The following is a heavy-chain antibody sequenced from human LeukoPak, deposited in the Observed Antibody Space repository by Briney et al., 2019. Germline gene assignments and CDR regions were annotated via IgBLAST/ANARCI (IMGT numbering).Heavy chain of an antibody. CDR2: IYYSGST. J-gene: IGHJ4*02. Sequence: SETLSLTCTVSGYSISSGYYWGWIRQPPGKGLEWIGSIYYSGSTYYNPSLKSRVTISVDTSKNQFSLKLSSVTAADTAVYYCARDTFSYSSGNFDYWGQGTLVTVSS. D-gene: IGHD6-19*01. CDR3: ARDTFSYSSGNFDY. V-gene: IGHV4-38-2*02. CDR1: GYSISSGYY.